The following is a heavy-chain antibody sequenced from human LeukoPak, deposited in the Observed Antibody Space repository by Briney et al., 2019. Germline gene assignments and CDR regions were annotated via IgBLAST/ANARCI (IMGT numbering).Heavy chain of an antibody. J-gene: IGHJ6*03. CDR1: GGSITSYY. CDR3: ARTTMVRGTYYMDV. Sequence: PSETLSLTCTVSGGSITSYYWSWLRQPPGKGLEWIGCIHYSGYTNYNPSLKSRVTISVDTSKNHFSLKLSSVTAADTAVYYCARTTMVRGTYYMDVWGKGTTVTISS. V-gene: IGHV4-59*01. D-gene: IGHD3-10*01. CDR2: IHYSGYT.